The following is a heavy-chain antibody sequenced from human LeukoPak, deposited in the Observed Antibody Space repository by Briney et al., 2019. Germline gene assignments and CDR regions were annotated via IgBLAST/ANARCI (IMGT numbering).Heavy chain of an antibody. V-gene: IGHV4-4*07. D-gene: IGHD2-15*01. Sequence: SETLSLTCTVSGGSISDYYWNWIRQPAGKGLEWIGRIYTSGSTNSHPSLKSRVTMSVDPSKNQFSLKLRSMTAADTAVYYCARDEVAPYGMDVWGQGTTVTVSS. CDR2: IYTSGST. J-gene: IGHJ6*02. CDR1: GGSISDYY. CDR3: ARDEVAPYGMDV.